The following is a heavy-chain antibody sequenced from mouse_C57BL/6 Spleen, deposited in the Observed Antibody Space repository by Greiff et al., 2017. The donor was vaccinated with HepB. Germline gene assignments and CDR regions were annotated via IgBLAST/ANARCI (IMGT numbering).Heavy chain of an antibody. CDR3: AREYSNYFAY. V-gene: IGHV5-4*01. J-gene: IGHJ3*01. CDR1: GFTFSSYA. D-gene: IGHD2-5*01. Sequence: EVKVVESGGGLVKPGGSLKLSCAASGFTFSSYAMSWVRQTPEKRLEWVATISDGGSYTYYPDNVKGRFTISRDNAKNNLYLQMSHLKSEDTAMYYCAREYSNYFAYWGQGTLVTVSA. CDR2: ISDGGSYT.